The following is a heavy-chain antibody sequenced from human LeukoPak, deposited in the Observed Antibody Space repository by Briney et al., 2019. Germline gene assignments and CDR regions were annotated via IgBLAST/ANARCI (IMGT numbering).Heavy chain of an antibody. J-gene: IGHJ6*02. CDR2: ISYDGSNK. CDR3: AKDSIAAAGTYYYYYYGMDV. Sequence: PGGSLRLSCAASGFTFSSYGMHWVRQAPGKGLEWVAVISYDGSNKYYADSVKGRFTISRDNSKNTRYLQMNSLRAEDTAVYYCAKDSIAAAGTYYYYYYGMDVWGQGTTVTVSS. D-gene: IGHD6-13*01. V-gene: IGHV3-30*18. CDR1: GFTFSSYG.